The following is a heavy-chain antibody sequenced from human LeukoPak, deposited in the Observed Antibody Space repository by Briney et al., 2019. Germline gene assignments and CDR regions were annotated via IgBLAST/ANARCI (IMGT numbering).Heavy chain of an antibody. D-gene: IGHD2-15*01. CDR1: GFTFTDYE. CDR2: IISKESPI. J-gene: IGHJ3*01. CDR3: ARYHRVGGGRDAFDF. V-gene: IGHV3-48*03. Sequence: PGGCLRLSSAASGFTFTDYEMSWVREAPGGGPWWLSYIISKESPIYYAESVKGGFTVSRENAKSSRCLQMNRVRAEDTAVYYCARYHRVGGGRDAFDFWGQGTMVTVSS.